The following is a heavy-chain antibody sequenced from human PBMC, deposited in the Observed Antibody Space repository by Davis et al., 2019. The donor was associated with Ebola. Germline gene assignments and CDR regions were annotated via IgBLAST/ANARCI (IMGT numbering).Heavy chain of an antibody. CDR1: GGSFSGYY. Sequence: SETLSLTCAVYGGSFSGYYWSWIRQPPGKGLEWIGEINHSGSTNYNPSLKSRVTISADTPKNQFSLKLTSVTAADTAVYYCAILLGRYYYYGMDVWGKGTTVTVSS. CDR2: INHSGST. CDR3: AILLGRYYYYGMDV. J-gene: IGHJ6*04. D-gene: IGHD2/OR15-2a*01. V-gene: IGHV4-34*01.